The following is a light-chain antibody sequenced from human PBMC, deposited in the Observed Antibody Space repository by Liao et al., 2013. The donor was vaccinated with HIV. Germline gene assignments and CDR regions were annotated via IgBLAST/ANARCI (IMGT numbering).Light chain of an antibody. Sequence: SYELTQPPSVSVAPGKTARITCGGNNIGSKSVHWYQQKPGQAPVLVIYKDSERPSGIPERFSGSSSGTTVTLTISGVQAEDEADYYCQSADSSGTHGVFGGGTKLTVL. CDR3: QSADSSGTHGV. CDR1: NIGSKS. CDR2: KDS. V-gene: IGLV3-25*03. J-gene: IGLJ3*02.